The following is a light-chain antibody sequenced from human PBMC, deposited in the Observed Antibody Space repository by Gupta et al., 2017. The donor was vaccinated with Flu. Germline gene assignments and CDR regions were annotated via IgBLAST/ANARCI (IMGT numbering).Light chain of an antibody. Sequence: DIHLTQSLSFLSASVGDRVAITCRASQDIRNFLAWYQQKPGKAPKLLIFAASTLQTGVPSRFSGSGSGTEFTLTISSLQPEDFASYYCQLFNSFPGYSFGQGTKLEIK. CDR1: QDIRNF. V-gene: IGKV1-9*01. CDR3: QLFNSFPGYS. CDR2: AAS. J-gene: IGKJ2*03.